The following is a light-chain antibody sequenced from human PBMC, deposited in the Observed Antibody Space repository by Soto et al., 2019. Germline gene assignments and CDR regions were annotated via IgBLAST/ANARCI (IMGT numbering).Light chain of an antibody. J-gene: IGLJ1*01. V-gene: IGLV2-14*03. Sequence: QSVLTQPTSVSVSPGQSITISCTGNHNDIGTYDYVSWYQQHPGRAPRLLIHGVTTRPSGISGRFSASKSGLTASLTISGLQPEDEADYYCSSFTSNRIYGFGPGTKVTVL. CDR2: GVT. CDR1: HNDIGTYDY. CDR3: SSFTSNRIYG.